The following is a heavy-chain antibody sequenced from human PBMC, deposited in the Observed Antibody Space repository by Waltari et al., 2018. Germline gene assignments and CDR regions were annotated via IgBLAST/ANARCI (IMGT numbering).Heavy chain of an antibody. J-gene: IGHJ2*01. CDR3: ARRGPSYDNTGYLWWYFDL. D-gene: IGHD3-22*01. CDR2: IYTSGST. Sequence: QLQLQESGPGLLKPWETLSLTCTVSGASVSRLHWGWFRQPAGKGLGWIGRIYTSGSTNYNPSLTSRVTVSRDTSKNQLCLRLSSVTAADTAKYYCARRGPSYDNTGYLWWYFDLWGRGTLVTVSS. V-gene: IGHV4-4*07. CDR1: GASVSRLH.